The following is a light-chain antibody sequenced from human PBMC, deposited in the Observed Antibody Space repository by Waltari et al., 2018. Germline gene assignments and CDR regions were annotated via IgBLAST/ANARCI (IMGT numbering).Light chain of an antibody. CDR1: GGHTHYA. J-gene: IGLJ3*02. Sequence: QLVVTQSPSASASLGASVKLTCTLSGGHTHYAITWHQQQPQKGPRFLMKVNSDGSHNEGDGIPDGFSGSSSGAERYLTISGLQAEDEADYHCQTWDTGIRVFGGGTKLVVL. CDR2: VNSDGSH. CDR3: QTWDTGIRV. V-gene: IGLV4-69*01.